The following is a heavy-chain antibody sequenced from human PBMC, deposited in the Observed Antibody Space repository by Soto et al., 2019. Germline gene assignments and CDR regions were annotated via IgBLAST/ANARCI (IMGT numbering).Heavy chain of an antibody. CDR1: GFTFSSYA. CDR3: AKKGQSYGWFTEAYIDD. J-gene: IGHJ4*02. CDR2: ISGSGGST. Sequence: GGSLRLSCAASGFTFSSYAMSWVRQAPGKGLEWVSAISGSGGSTYYADSVKGRFTISRDNSKNTLYLQMNSLRAEDTAVYYCAKKGQSYGWFTEAYIDDWGQGTLVTVAS. D-gene: IGHD5-18*01. V-gene: IGHV3-23*01.